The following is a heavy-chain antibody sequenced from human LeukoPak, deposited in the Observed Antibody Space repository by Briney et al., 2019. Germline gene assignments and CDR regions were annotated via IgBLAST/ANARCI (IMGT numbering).Heavy chain of an antibody. D-gene: IGHD3-22*01. Sequence: GGSPRLSCAASGFTFSDAWMSWVRQAPGKGLEWVGRIKSKTDGGTTDYAAPVKGRFTISRDDSKNTLYLQMNSLKIEDTAVYYCARYYGDSGSQYYFDYWGQGTLVTVSS. CDR2: IKSKTDGGTT. J-gene: IGHJ4*02. CDR1: GFTFSDAW. V-gene: IGHV3-15*01. CDR3: ARYYGDSGSQYYFDY.